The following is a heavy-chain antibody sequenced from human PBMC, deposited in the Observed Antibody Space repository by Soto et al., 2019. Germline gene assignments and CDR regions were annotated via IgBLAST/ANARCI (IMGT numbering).Heavy chain of an antibody. CDR2: IYTSGTT. V-gene: IGHV4-4*07. CDR3: ARDSVGISSPGVY. D-gene: IGHD1-26*01. J-gene: IGHJ4*02. Sequence: SETLSLTCTVSGGSINGYYWTWIRQPAGKGLEWIGRIYTSGTTSYNPSLKSRVTMSLDTSKNQFSLRLTSVTAADTAVYYCARDSVGISSPGVYWGRGTMVTVYS. CDR1: GGSINGYY.